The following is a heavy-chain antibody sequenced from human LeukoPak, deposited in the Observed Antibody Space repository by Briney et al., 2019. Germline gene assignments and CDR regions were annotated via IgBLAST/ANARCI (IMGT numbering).Heavy chain of an antibody. J-gene: IGHJ4*02. CDR1: GFTFSSYA. V-gene: IGHV3-23*01. CDR3: AKYSNQGLTYYYGSGSYYFDY. Sequence: GGSLRLSCAASGFTFSSYAMSWVRQAPGKGLEWVSAISGSGGSTYYADSVKGRFTISRDNSKNTLYLQMNSLRAEDTAVYYCAKYSNQGLTYYYGSGSYYFDYWGQGTLVTVSS. D-gene: IGHD3-10*01. CDR2: ISGSGGST.